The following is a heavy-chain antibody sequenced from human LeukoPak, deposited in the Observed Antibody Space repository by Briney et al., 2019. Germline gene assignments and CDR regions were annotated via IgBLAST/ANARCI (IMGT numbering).Heavy chain of an antibody. J-gene: IGHJ4*02. V-gene: IGHV3-23*01. CDR2: ISDNGASS. Sequence: GGSLRLSCAASGFTFSSYAMSWVRQAPGKGLEWVSPISDNGASSYYIDSVKGRFTISRDNSRNTLYLQMHNLRADDTAVYFCVKETSLTGAGGCWGQGILVTVSS. CDR3: VKETSLTGAGGC. CDR1: GFTFSSYA. D-gene: IGHD1-20*01.